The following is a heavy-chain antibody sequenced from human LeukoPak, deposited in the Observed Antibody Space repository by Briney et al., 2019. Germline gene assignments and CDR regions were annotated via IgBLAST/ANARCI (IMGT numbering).Heavy chain of an antibody. CDR3: AKDSRLLGRYYFDY. Sequence: SGGSLRLSCAASGFTFSSYWMSWVRQAPGKGLEWVSAISGSGGSTYYADSVKGRFTISRDNSKNTLYLQMNSLRAEDTAVYYCAKDSRLLGRYYFDYWGQGTLVTVSS. J-gene: IGHJ4*02. V-gene: IGHV3-23*01. D-gene: IGHD2-21*02. CDR2: ISGSGGST. CDR1: GFTFSSYW.